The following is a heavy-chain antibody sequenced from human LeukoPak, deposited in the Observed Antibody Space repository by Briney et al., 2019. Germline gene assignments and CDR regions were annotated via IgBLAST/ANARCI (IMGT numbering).Heavy chain of an antibody. CDR2: FYHGGST. V-gene: IGHV4-38-2*02. J-gene: IGHJ5*02. CDR1: GYSISTGYY. CDR3: ARGPGYSSSWYRYNWFDP. Sequence: PSETLSLTCTVSGYSISTGYYWDWIRQPPGKGLEWIGTFYHGGSTYYNPSLKSRVTISVDTSKNQFSLKLSSVTAADTAVYYCARGPGYSSSWYRYNWFDPWGQGTLVTVSS. D-gene: IGHD6-13*01.